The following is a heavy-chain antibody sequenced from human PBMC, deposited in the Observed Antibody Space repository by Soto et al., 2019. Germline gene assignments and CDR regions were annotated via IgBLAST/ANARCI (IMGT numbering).Heavy chain of an antibody. J-gene: IGHJ4*02. CDR2: IYYSGST. CDR3: ARFPPWGSPSDY. V-gene: IGHV4-31*03. Sequence: TSETLSLTCTVSGGSISSGGYYWSWIRQHPGKGLEWIGYIYYSGSTYYNPSLKSRVTISVDTSKNQFSLKLSSVTAADTAVYYCARFPPWGSPSDYWGQGTLVTVSS. D-gene: IGHD3-16*01. CDR1: GGSISSGGYY.